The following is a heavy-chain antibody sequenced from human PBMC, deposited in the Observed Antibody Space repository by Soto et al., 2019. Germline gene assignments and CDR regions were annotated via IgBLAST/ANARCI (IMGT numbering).Heavy chain of an antibody. D-gene: IGHD2-2*01. CDR1: GYTFTSYG. CDR3: ARSYIVVVPAAVGGDDAFDI. V-gene: IGHV1-18*04. Sequence: ASVKVSCKASGYTFTSYGISCVRQAPGQGREWMGWISAYNGNTNYAKKLQGRVTMTTDTSTSTAYMELRSLRSDDTAVYYCARSYIVVVPAAVGGDDAFDIWGQGTMVTVSS. CDR2: ISAYNGNT. J-gene: IGHJ3*02.